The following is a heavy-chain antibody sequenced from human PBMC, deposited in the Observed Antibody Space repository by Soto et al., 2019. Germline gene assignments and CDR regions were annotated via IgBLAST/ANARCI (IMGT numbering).Heavy chain of an antibody. CDR3: ARDHQITIFGVVTPYYYYGMDV. CDR1: GYTFTSYA. CDR2: INAGNSNT. Sequence: EASVKVSCKASGYTFTSYAMHWVRQAPGQRLEWMGWINAGNSNTKYSQKFQGRVTITRDTSASTAYMELSSLRSEDTAVYYCARDHQITIFGVVTPYYYYGMDVWGQGTTVTVSS. D-gene: IGHD3-3*01. V-gene: IGHV1-3*01. J-gene: IGHJ6*02.